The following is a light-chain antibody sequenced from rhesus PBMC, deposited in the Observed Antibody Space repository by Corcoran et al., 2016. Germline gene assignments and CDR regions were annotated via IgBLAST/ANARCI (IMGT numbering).Light chain of an antibody. CDR1: QSVSNN. J-gene: IGKJ2*01. Sequence: EIVMTQSPATLSLSPGDRATLSCRASQSVSNNLAWYQQKPGQAPRRLIYYASNRATGIPYQVSGSGSGTDFTLTISGLAPEDVGLYYCQQYNDWNNFGQGTKVEIK. V-gene: IGKV3-35*01. CDR2: YAS. CDR3: QQYNDWNN.